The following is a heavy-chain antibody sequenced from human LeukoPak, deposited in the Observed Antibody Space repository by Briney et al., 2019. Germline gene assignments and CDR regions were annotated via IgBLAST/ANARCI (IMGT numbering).Heavy chain of an antibody. CDR1: GYTFTGYY. CDR3: ARGRVTATDGFDI. J-gene: IGHJ3*02. Sequence: ASVQVSCKASGYTFTGYYMHWVGQAPGQGLEWMGWINPNSGGTNYAQKFQGRVTMTRDTSISTAYMELSRLRSDDTAVYYCARGRVTATDGFDIWGQGTTVIVSS. D-gene: IGHD2-21*02. V-gene: IGHV1-2*02. CDR2: INPNSGGT.